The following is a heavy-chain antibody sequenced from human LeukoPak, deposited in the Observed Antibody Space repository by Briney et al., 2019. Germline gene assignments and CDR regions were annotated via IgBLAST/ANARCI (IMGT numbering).Heavy chain of an antibody. CDR2: IHYSGSS. J-gene: IGHJ2*01. D-gene: IGHD4-17*01. V-gene: IGHV4-59*01. CDR3: ARSMTTVPFWYFDL. CDR1: GGSITSYY. Sequence: PSETLSLTCTVSGGSITSYYWSWIRQPPGKGLEWIGYIHYSGSSNYNPSLKSRVTISVDTSKNQFSLKLSSVTAADTAVYYCARSMTTVPFWYFDLWGRGTLVTVSS.